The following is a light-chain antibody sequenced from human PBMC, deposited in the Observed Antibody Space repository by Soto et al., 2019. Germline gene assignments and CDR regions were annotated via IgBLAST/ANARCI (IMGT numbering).Light chain of an antibody. CDR1: TIDVGGHNL. V-gene: IGLV2-23*02. J-gene: IGLJ2*01. Sequence: QSALTQPASVSGSPGQSITISCTGTTIDVGGHNLVSWYQQHPGKAPRLLIYAVIQRPSGVSDRFSGSKSANTASLTISGLQAEDEADYYCCSYAASSSFRPFGGGTKVTVL. CDR3: CSYAASSSFRP. CDR2: AVI.